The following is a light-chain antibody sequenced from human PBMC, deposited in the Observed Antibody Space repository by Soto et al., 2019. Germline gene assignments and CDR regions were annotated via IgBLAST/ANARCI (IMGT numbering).Light chain of an antibody. CDR2: DVS. J-gene: IGLJ2*01. Sequence: QSALTQPASVAGCPGQSIAISCTGTSSDVGGYNYVSWYQHHPGKAPKLMIYDVSNRPSGVSNRFSGSKSGNTASLTISGLQAEDEADYYCTSYTTSSTVVFGGGTKVTVL. CDR3: TSYTTSSTVV. V-gene: IGLV2-14*03. CDR1: SSDVGGYNY.